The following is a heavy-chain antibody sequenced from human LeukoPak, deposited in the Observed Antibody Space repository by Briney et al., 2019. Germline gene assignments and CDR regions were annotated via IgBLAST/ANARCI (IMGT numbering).Heavy chain of an antibody. V-gene: IGHV4-39*07. D-gene: IGHD3-3*01. Sequence: SETLSLTCTVSGGSISSSSYYWGWIRQPPGKGLEWIGSIDYSGGTYFSPSLRSRVTLSVDTSKNQFSLNLISVTAADTAVYYCARGPSITIFGVVMYTWFDPWGQGTPVSVSS. CDR3: ARGPSITIFGVVMYTWFDP. CDR2: IDYSGGT. J-gene: IGHJ5*02. CDR1: GGSISSSSYY.